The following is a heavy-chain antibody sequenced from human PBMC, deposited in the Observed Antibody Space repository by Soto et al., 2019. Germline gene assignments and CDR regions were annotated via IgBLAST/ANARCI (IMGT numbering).Heavy chain of an antibody. J-gene: IGHJ6*02. Sequence: ASETQSLTCTVYGGNFRGYDWSWIRQPPGKGLEWIGEINHSGSTNYNPSLKSRVTISVDTSKNQFSPKLSSVTAADTAVYYCARGKKVRGVVSYYGMDVWGQGTTVTVSS. CDR3: ARGKKVRGVVSYYGMDV. CDR2: INHSGST. CDR1: GGNFRGYD. D-gene: IGHD3-10*01. V-gene: IGHV4-34*01.